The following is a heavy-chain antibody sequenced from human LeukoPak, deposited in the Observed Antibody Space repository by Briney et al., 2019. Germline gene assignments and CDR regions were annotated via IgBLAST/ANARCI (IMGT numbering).Heavy chain of an antibody. D-gene: IGHD2-2*02. CDR3: ARDQYDVVVPAAIPYYYYGMDV. J-gene: IGHJ6*02. V-gene: IGHV3-11*01. CDR1: GFTFSDYY. CDR2: ISSSGSTI. Sequence: GGSLRLSCAASGFTFSDYYMSWIRQAPGKGLEWVSYISSSGSTIYYADSVKGRFTISRDNAKNSLYLQMNSLRAEDTAVYYCARDQYDVVVPAAIPYYYYGMDVWGQGTTVTVSS.